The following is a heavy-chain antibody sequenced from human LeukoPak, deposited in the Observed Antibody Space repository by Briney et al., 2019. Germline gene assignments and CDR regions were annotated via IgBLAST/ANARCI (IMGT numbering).Heavy chain of an antibody. CDR3: ARHCSGGSCYSGFDY. V-gene: IGHV4-39*01. D-gene: IGHD2-15*01. Sequence: SETLSLTCTVSGGSISSNGYYWGWIRQPPGKGLEWIGSIYYNGNTYYNPSLKSRVTISVDTSKNQFSLKLSSATAADTAVYYCARHCSGGSCYSGFDYWGQGTLVTVSS. CDR1: GGSISSNGYY. CDR2: IYYNGNT. J-gene: IGHJ4*02.